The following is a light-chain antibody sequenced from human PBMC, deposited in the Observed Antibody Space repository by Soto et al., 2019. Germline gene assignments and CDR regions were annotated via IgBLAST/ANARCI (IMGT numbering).Light chain of an antibody. J-gene: IGLJ2*01. CDR1: SSNIGAGYD. V-gene: IGLV1-40*01. CDR3: QSYDSRLSKVV. Sequence: QLVLTQPPSVSGAPGQRVTISCTGSSSNIGAGYDVHWYQQLPGTAPKLLIYGNSNRPSGVPDRFSGSKSGTSASLAITGRQAEDEADYYCQSYDSRLSKVVVCGGTKLTVL. CDR2: GNS.